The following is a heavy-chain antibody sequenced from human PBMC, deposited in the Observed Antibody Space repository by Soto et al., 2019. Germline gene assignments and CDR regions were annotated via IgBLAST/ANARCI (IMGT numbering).Heavy chain of an antibody. D-gene: IGHD3-22*01. CDR2: ISSSGSYI. J-gene: IGHJ4*02. Sequence: EVQLVESGGGLVKPGGSLRLSCAASGFTFSSYSMNWVRQAPGKGLEWVSSISSSGSYIYYADSVKGRFTLSRDNAKNSLYLQMNSLRAEDTAVYYCARDGSYDSSGYDFDYWGQGTRVTVSS. CDR3: ARDGSYDSSGYDFDY. CDR1: GFTFSSYS. V-gene: IGHV3-21*01.